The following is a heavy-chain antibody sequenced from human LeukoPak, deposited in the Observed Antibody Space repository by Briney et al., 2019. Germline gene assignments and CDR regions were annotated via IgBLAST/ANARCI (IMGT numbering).Heavy chain of an antibody. J-gene: IGHJ5*02. Sequence: GGSLRLSCAASGFTFSNAWMTWVRQAPGKGLEWVGRIKSNIDGGTADYAAPVKGGFTISRDDSKNTLYLQLNSLKTEDTAVYYCAKAGRNYHNWFDPWGQGTLVTVSS. CDR2: IKSNIDGGTA. CDR3: AKAGRNYHNWFDP. V-gene: IGHV3-15*01. D-gene: IGHD4-11*01. CDR1: GFTFSNAW.